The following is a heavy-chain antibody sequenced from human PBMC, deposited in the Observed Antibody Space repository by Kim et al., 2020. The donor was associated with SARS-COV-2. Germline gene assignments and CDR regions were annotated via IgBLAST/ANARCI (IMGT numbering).Heavy chain of an antibody. Sequence: ASVKVSCQASGYTFSRYEINWVRQAAGQGLEWLGWMSPEGGDTGYAQKFQGRVTMTRNASTNTAYMDLSGLTYVDTAVYYCVRGEWVGDLDYWGQGSLVTVSS. CDR3: VRGEWVGDLDY. V-gene: IGHV1-8*01. D-gene: IGHD1-26*01. CDR2: MSPEGGDT. CDR1: GYTFSRYE. J-gene: IGHJ4*02.